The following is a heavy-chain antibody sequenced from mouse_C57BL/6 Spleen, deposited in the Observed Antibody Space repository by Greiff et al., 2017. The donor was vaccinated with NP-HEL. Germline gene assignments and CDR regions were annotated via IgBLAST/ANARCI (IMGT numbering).Heavy chain of an antibody. CDR2: ISSGGSYT. J-gene: IGHJ1*03. V-gene: IGHV5-6*02. CDR1: GFTFSSYG. Sequence: EVKLEESGGDLVKPGGSLKLSCAASGFTFSSYGMSWVRQTPDKRLEWVATISSGGSYTYYPDSVKGRFTISRDNAKNTLYLQMSSLKSEDTAMYYCARHDFDVWGTGTTVTVSS. CDR3: ARHDFDV.